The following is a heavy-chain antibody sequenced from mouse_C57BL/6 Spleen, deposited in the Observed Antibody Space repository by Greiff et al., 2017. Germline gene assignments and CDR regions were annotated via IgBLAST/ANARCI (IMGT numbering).Heavy chain of an antibody. Sequence: VQLQQPGAELVKPGASVKLSCKASGYTFTSYWMHWVKQRPGRGLEWIGRIDPNSGGTKYNEKFKSKATLTVDKPSSTAYMQLSSLTSEDSAVYYCARGMVITTVVATGDFDYWGQGTTLTVSS. CDR3: ARGMVITTVVATGDFDY. J-gene: IGHJ2*01. CDR2: IDPNSGGT. D-gene: IGHD1-1*01. CDR1: GYTFTSYW. V-gene: IGHV1-72*01.